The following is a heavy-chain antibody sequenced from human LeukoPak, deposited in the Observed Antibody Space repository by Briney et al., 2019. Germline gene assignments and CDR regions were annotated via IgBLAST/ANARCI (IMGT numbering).Heavy chain of an antibody. D-gene: IGHD6-19*01. CDR3: AKYNPGSSGWDPNDAFDI. Sequence: GGSLRLSCAASGFTFSSYAMTWIRQAPGKGLEWVSPISGSGGSTYYADSVKGRFTISRDNSKNTLYLQMNSLRAEDTAVYYCAKYNPGSSGWDPNDAFDIWGQGTMVTVSS. V-gene: IGHV3-23*01. J-gene: IGHJ3*02. CDR2: ISGSGGST. CDR1: GFTFSSYA.